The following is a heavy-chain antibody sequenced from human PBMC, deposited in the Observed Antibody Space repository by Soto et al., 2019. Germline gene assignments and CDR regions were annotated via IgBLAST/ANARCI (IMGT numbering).Heavy chain of an antibody. CDR2: INIDGSST. CDR1: GFTLSRYW. D-gene: IGHD5-12*01. CDR3: ARSRDGYNFVGDC. Sequence: EVQLVESGGGLVQPGGSLRLSCAASGFTLSRYWMHWVRQAPGKGLVWVSRINIDGSSTSYADSVKGRFTISRDNAKNTLYLQVNSLRAEDTAVYYCARSRDGYNFVGDCWGQGTLVTVSS. V-gene: IGHV3-74*01. J-gene: IGHJ4*02.